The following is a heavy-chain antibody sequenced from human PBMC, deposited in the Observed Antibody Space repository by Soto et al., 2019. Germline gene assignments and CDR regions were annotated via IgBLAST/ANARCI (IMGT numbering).Heavy chain of an antibody. CDR3: ARDPNWNYVLDD. V-gene: IGHV1-69*04. D-gene: IGHD1-7*01. Sequence: GASVKVSCKASGGTFSSYTISWVRQAPGQGLEWMGRIIPILGIANYAQKFQGRVTITADKSTSTAYMELSSLRSEDTAVYYCARDPNWNYVLDDWGQGTLVTVSS. CDR1: GGTFSSYT. J-gene: IGHJ4*02. CDR2: IIPILGIA.